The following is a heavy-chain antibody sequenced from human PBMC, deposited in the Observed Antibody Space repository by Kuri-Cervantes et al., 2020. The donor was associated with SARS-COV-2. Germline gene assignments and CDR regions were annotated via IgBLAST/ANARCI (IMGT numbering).Heavy chain of an antibody. D-gene: IGHD3-16*02. V-gene: IGHV1-18*01. CDR3: ASLLSNRGEYYFDY. J-gene: IGHJ4*02. CDR1: GYTFNIYD. Sequence: ASVKVSCKASGYTFNIYDINWVRQAPGQGLEWMGWISAYNGNTNYAQKLQGRVTMTTDTSTSTAYMELRSLRSDDTAVYYCASLLSNRGEYYFDYWGQGTLVTVSS. CDR2: ISAYNGNT.